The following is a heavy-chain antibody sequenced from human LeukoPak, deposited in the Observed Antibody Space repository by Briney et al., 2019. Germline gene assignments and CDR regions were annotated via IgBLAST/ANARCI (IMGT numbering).Heavy chain of an antibody. CDR3: ARGILLWFGELKGFDP. J-gene: IGHJ5*02. V-gene: IGHV1-8*03. Sequence: ASVKVSCKASGYTFTSYDINWVRQATGQGLEWMGWMNPNSGNTGYAQKFQGRVTITRNTSISTDYMELSSLRSEDTAVYYCARGILLWFGELKGFDPWGQGTLVTVSS. CDR1: GYTFTSYD. D-gene: IGHD3-10*01. CDR2: MNPNSGNT.